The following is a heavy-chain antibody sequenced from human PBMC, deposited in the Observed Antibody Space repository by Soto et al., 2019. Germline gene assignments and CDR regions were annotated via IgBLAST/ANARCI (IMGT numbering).Heavy chain of an antibody. V-gene: IGHV4-59*01. CDR2: VYYSGST. Sequence: SETLSLTCSVSSGSISSYYWSWIRQPPGKGLEWIGYVYYSGSTNYNPSLKSRVTISVDTSKNQFSLKLSSVTAADTAVYYCARGFPDQWLLHRYYYYYGMDVWGQGTTVTVSS. D-gene: IGHD3-3*01. CDR3: ARGFPDQWLLHRYYYYYGMDV. CDR1: SGSISSYY. J-gene: IGHJ6*02.